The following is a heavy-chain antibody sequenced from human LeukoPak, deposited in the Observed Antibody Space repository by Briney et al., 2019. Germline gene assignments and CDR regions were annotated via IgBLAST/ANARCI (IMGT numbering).Heavy chain of an antibody. CDR2: ISGSGGST. CDR3: AKHNYDSSGYYYFQH. D-gene: IGHD3-22*01. CDR1: GFTFSSYG. J-gene: IGHJ1*01. Sequence: GGSLRLSCAASGFTFSSYGMSWVRQAPGKGLEWVSAISGSGGSTYYADSVKGRFTISRDNSKNTLYLQMNSLRAEDTAVYYCAKHNYDSSGYYYFQHWGQGTLVTVSS. V-gene: IGHV3-23*01.